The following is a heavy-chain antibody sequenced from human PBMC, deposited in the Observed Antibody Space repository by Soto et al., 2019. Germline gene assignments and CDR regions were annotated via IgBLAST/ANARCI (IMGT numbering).Heavy chain of an antibody. CDR3: ARGQWPNRFAN. CDR2: FYDGGSI. CDR1: GESLNYFY. V-gene: IGHV4-34*01. D-gene: IGHD6-19*01. J-gene: IGHJ5*02. Sequence: QVQLQQWGAGLLKPSETLSLTCAVYGESLNYFYWSWIRQAPGKGLEWIGEFYDGGSINYNPSLKSRVPISAATSKNQFSLRVTSVTAADTAIYYCARGQWPNRFANWGQGTLVTVSS.